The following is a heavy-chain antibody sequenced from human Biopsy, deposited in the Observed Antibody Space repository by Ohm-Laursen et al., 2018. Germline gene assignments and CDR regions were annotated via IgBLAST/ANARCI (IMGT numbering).Heavy chain of an antibody. J-gene: IGHJ3*02. CDR3: ARWTPEYDSSRYYLDAFYI. CDR1: GGSLSSYY. Sequence: SETLSLTCTVSGGSLSSYYWSWIRQPAGKGLEWIGRIYSSGSTNYNPSLKSRVTLSMDTSKRQFSLKLSFVTAADTAVYYCARWTPEYDSSRYYLDAFYIWGQGTKVTVSS. V-gene: IGHV4-4*07. D-gene: IGHD3-22*01. CDR2: IYSSGST.